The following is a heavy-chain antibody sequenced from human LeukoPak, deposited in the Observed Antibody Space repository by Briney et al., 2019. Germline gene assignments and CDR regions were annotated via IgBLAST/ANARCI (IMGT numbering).Heavy chain of an antibody. CDR3: AKDGGLWVSAHWGDS. D-gene: IGHD7-27*01. J-gene: IGHJ4*02. CDR1: GFTFSSYA. Sequence: SGGSLRLSCVASGFTFSSYAMSWVRQAPGKGLEWVSSVSGSDDTTNYADSVKGRLTISRDNSKNTLYLQMNSLRAEDTAVYYCAKDGGLWVSAHWGDSWGRGTLVTVSS. V-gene: IGHV3-23*01. CDR2: VSGSDDTT.